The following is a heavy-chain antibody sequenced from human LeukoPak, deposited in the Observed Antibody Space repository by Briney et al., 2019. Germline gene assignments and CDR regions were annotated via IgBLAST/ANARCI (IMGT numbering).Heavy chain of an antibody. V-gene: IGHV4-59*01. CDR3: ARVMGSDWYPLAY. CDR1: GASINTYY. Sequence: SETLSLTCTVSGASINTYYWSWIRQPPGKGLEWIGYIYNNGRTNYNPSLKSRVTISADTSKNQFSLKLSSVTAADTAVYYCARVMGSDWYPLAYWGQGTLVTVSS. J-gene: IGHJ4*02. CDR2: IYNNGRT. D-gene: IGHD6-19*01.